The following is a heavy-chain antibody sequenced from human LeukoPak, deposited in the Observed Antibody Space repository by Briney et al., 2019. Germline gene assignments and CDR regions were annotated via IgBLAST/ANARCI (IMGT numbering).Heavy chain of an antibody. Sequence: PGGSLRLSCAASGFTFSSYTMTWVRQAPGKGLEWVAVISYDGRNQYYADSVKGRFTVSRDNSKSTLYLQMNRLRGEDTAVYNCARYGGFLDYWGQGTLVTVSS. V-gene: IGHV3-30*04. J-gene: IGHJ4*02. CDR3: ARYGGFLDY. D-gene: IGHD3-16*01. CDR2: ISYDGRNQ. CDR1: GFTFSSYT.